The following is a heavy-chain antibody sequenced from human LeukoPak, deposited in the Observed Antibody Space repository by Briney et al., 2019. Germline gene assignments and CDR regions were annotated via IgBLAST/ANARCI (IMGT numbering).Heavy chain of an antibody. J-gene: IGHJ4*02. CDR1: GYTFTSYD. CDR2: MNPNSGNT. Sequence: ASVKVSCKASGYTFTSYDINWVRQATGQGLEWMGWMNPNSGNTGYAQKFQGRVTMTRNTSISTAYMELSSLRSEDTAEYYCARGRLIAARWVDWGQGTLVTVSS. CDR3: ARGRLIAARWVD. V-gene: IGHV1-8*01. D-gene: IGHD6-6*01.